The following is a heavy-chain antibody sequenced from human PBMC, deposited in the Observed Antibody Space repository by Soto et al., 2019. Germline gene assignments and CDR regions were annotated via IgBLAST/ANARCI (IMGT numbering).Heavy chain of an antibody. J-gene: IGHJ4*02. Sequence: QVQLQESGPGLLKPSETLSLTCTVSGDSVSSDGYDWNWIRQSPGKGLEWIGFISNTGGAYYNPSLYSRGTISVDTSNNRFSLTVRSVTAADTAMYFCARGPLYYDEMSGHYYRGPFDSWGEVSLVTVSP. CDR1: GDSVSSDGYD. CDR2: ISNTGGA. D-gene: IGHD3-16*01. CDR3: ARGPLYYDEMSGHYYRGPFDS. V-gene: IGHV4-61*08.